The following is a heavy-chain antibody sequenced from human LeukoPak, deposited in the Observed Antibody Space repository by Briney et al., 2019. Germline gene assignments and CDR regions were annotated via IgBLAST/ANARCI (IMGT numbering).Heavy chain of an antibody. Sequence: SETLSLTCTVSGGSISSSSYYWGWIRQPPGKGLEWIGSIYYSGSTYYNPSLKSRVTISVDTSKNQFSLKLSSVTAADTAVYYCARQRSIAARLEDYWGQGTLVTVSS. J-gene: IGHJ4*02. CDR2: IYYSGST. CDR3: ARQRSIAARLEDY. D-gene: IGHD6-6*01. CDR1: GGSISSSSYY. V-gene: IGHV4-39*01.